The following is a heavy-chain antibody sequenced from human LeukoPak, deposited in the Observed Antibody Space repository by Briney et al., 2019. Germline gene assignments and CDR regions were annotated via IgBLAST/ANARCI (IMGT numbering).Heavy chain of an antibody. CDR3: ARAPSMRGVTATSYYFDY. V-gene: IGHV1-8*02. CDR1: GGTFSSYA. J-gene: IGHJ4*02. CDR2: MNPNSGST. Sequence: ASVKVSCKASGGTFSSYAISWVRQATGQGLEWMGWMNPNSGSTGYAQKFQGRVTMTRNTSISTAYMELSSLRSEDTAVYYCARAPSMRGVTATSYYFDYWGQGTLVTVSS. D-gene: IGHD1-14*01.